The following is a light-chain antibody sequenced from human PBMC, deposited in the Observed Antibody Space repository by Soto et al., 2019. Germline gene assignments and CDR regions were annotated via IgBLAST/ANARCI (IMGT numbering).Light chain of an antibody. CDR3: QQLNSYPT. CDR1: QGISSY. V-gene: IGKV1-9*01. Sequence: DIQLTQSPSFLSASVGDIVTITCRASQGISSYLAWYQQKPGKAPKLLIYAASTLQSGVPSRFSGSGSGTEFTLTISSLQPEDFATYYCQQLNSYPTFGQGTRLEIK. CDR2: AAS. J-gene: IGKJ5*01.